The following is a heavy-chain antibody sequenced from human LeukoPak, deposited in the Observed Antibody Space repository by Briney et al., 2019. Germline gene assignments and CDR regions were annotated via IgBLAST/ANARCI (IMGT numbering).Heavy chain of an antibody. V-gene: IGHV3-23*01. J-gene: IGHJ4*02. CDR2: ISGSGGST. Sequence: GGSLRLSCATSRFTFSSYAMSWVRQAPGKGLEWVSGISGSGGSTYYADSVKGRFTISRDNSKNTLYLQMNSLRAEDTAVYYCAKVWWTTFDYFDYWGQGTLVTVSS. D-gene: IGHD2-8*02. CDR3: AKVWWTTFDYFDY. CDR1: RFTFSSYA.